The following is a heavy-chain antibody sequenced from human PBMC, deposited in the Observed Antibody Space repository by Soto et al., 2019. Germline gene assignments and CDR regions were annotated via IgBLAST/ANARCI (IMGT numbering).Heavy chain of an antibody. CDR1: GGSFTSNNW. CDR3: ASRDPGTSVDY. J-gene: IGHJ4*02. CDR2: IYRTGST. Sequence: KTSETLSLTCAVSGGSFTSNNWWTWVRQPPGQGLEWIGEIYRTGSTNYNPSLKSRVTISLDKSENQFSLKVTSLTAADTAVYYCASRDPGTSVDYWAQGTLVTV. V-gene: IGHV4-4*02. D-gene: IGHD1-7*01.